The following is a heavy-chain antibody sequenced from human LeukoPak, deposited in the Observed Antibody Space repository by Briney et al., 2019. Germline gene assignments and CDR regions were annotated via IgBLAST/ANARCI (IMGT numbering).Heavy chain of an antibody. V-gene: IGHV3-30-3*01. J-gene: IGHJ4*02. CDR2: ISYDGSNK. Sequence: QPGRSLRLSCAASGFTFSSYAMHWVRQAPGKGLEWVAVISYDGSNKYYADSVKGRFTISRDNSKNTLYLQMNSLRAEDTAVYYCARAREIGITMVRGHFDYWGQGTLVTVSS. D-gene: IGHD3-10*01. CDR3: ARAREIGITMVRGHFDY. CDR1: GFTFSSYA.